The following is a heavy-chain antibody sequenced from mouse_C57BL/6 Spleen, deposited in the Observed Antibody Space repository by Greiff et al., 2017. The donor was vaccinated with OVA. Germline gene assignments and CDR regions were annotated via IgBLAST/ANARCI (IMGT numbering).Heavy chain of an antibody. CDR2: IYPGDGDT. D-gene: IGHD1-1*01. CDR3: ARFITTVVADYYAMDY. Sequence: QVQLQQSGAELVKPGASVKISCKASGYAFSSYWMNWVKQRPGKGLEWIGQIYPGDGDTNYNGKFKGKATLTADKSSSTAYMQLSSLTSEDSAVYFCARFITTVVADYYAMDYWGQGTSVTVSS. J-gene: IGHJ4*01. CDR1: GYAFSSYW. V-gene: IGHV1-80*01.